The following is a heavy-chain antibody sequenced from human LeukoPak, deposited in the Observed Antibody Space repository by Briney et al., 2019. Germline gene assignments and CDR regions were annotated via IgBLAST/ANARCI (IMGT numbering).Heavy chain of an antibody. V-gene: IGHV4-38-2*01. CDR3: ARAPVAPVVPGNPVGLWFDP. CDR2: IYHSGST. Sequence: PSETLSLTCAVSGYSNSSGYYWGWIRQPPGKGLEWIGSIYHSGSTYYNPSLKSRVTISVDRSKNQFSLKLSSVTAADTAVYYCARAPVAPVVPGNPVGLWFDPWGQGTLVTVSS. CDR1: GYSNSSGYY. J-gene: IGHJ5*02. D-gene: IGHD2-2*01.